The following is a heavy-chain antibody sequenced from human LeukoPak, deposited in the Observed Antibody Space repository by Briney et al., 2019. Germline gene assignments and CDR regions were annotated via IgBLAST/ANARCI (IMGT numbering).Heavy chain of an antibody. J-gene: IGHJ4*02. V-gene: IGHV1-2*02. CDR1: GYTFTGYY. Sequence: ASVKVSCKASGYTFTGYYMHWVRQAPGQGLEWMGWINPNSGGTNYAQKFQGRVTVTRDTSISTAYMELSRLRSDDTAVYYCARVRATMIVVVMDFDYWGQGTLVTVSS. CDR3: ARVRATMIVVVMDFDY. CDR2: INPNSGGT. D-gene: IGHD3-22*01.